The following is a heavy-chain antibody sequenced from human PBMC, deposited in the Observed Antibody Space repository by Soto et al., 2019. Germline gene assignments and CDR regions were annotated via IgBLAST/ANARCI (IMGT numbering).Heavy chain of an antibody. Sequence: SETLSLTCSVSGDSMRGYHFYWGWIRQAPGKGLEWIGSAYFSGGNTYYSPSLKSRVSISVDTSKNGFSLRLTSLTAADTAVYFCAYGSSSAWIDYWGQGTLVTVSS. J-gene: IGHJ4*02. CDR3: AYGSSSAWIDY. CDR2: AYFSGGNT. CDR1: GDSMRGYHFY. D-gene: IGHD6-25*01. V-gene: IGHV4-39*01.